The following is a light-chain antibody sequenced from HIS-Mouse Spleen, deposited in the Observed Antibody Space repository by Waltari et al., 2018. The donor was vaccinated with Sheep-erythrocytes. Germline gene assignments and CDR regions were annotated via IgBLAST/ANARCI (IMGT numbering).Light chain of an antibody. Sequence: AIQLTQSPSSLSASVGDRVTITCRASHGISSALAWYQQKPGKAPKLLIYDASSLESGVPSRFSGSGSGTDVTLTISSLQPEDFATYYCQQFNNDPRTFGQGTKVEIK. J-gene: IGKJ1*01. CDR3: QQFNNDPRT. CDR2: DAS. V-gene: IGKV1D-13*01. CDR1: HGISSA.